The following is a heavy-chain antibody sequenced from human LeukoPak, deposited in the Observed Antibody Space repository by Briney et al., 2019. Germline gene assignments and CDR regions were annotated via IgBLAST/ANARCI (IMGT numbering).Heavy chain of an antibody. CDR2: INPNSGGT. J-gene: IGHJ6*03. Sequence: ASVKVSCKASGYTFTGYYMHWVRQAPGQGLEWMGWINPNSGGTNYAQKFQGRVTMTRDTSISTAYMELSRLRSDDTAVCYCARGEWDYYYYMDVWGKGTTVTVSS. CDR3: ARGEWDYYYYMDV. D-gene: IGHD3-16*01. V-gene: IGHV1-2*02. CDR1: GYTFTGYY.